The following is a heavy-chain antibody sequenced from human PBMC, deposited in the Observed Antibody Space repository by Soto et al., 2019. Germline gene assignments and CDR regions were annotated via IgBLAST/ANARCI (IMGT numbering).Heavy chain of an antibody. V-gene: IGHV3-23*01. CDR2: ISGSGSTT. J-gene: IGHJ4*02. CDR1: GFTFNEFS. D-gene: IGHD6-6*01. CDR3: ARDRTSAIAARY. Sequence: GGSLRLSCAASGFTFNEFSMSWVRQAPGRGLEWVSAISGSGSTTFYADSVKGRFTISRDNSKNTLYLQMNSLRAEDTAVYYCARDRTSAIAARYWGQGTLVTVSS.